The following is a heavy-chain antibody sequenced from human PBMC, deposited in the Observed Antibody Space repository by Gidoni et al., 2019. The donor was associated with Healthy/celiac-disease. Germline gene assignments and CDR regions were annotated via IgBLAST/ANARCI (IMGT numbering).Heavy chain of an antibody. Sequence: EVQLLESGGGLVQPGGSLRLSCAASGFTFSRYAMSWVRQAPGKGLEWVSAISGSGGSTYYADSVKGRFTISRDNSKNTLYLQMNSLRAEDTAVYYCAKGVGYGGKEGYFDYWGQGTLVTVSS. D-gene: IGHD4-17*01. CDR1: GFTFSRYA. J-gene: IGHJ4*02. CDR2: ISGSGGST. CDR3: AKGVGYGGKEGYFDY. V-gene: IGHV3-23*01.